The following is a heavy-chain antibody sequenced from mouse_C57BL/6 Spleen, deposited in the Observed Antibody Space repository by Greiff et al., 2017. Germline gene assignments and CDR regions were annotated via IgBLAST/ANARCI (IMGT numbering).Heavy chain of an antibody. CDR1: GYTFTSYW. CDR3: ASHYYGSDFDY. CDR2: IDPSDSYT. D-gene: IGHD1-1*01. V-gene: IGHV1-50*01. Sequence: QVQLQQPGAELVKPGASVKLSCKASGYTFTSYWMQWVKQRPGQGLEWIGEIDPSDSYTNYNQKFKGKATLTVDTSSSTAYMQLSSLTSEDSAVYDCASHYYGSDFDYWGQGTTLTVSS. J-gene: IGHJ2*01.